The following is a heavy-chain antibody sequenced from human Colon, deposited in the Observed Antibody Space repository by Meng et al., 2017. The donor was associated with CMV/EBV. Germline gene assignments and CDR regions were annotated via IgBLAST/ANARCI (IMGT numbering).Heavy chain of an antibody. CDR1: SSYG. D-gene: IGHD2-21*01. CDR3: ARTPASYCAGASCYSGFDP. J-gene: IGHJ5*02. Sequence: SSYGFHWVRQSPGKGLEWVADISFDGANKFGADSLEGRFTASRDNSKNTVYLQMKSLRVEDTAVYYCARTPASYCAGASCYSGFDPWGQGTLVTVSS. V-gene: IGHV3-30-3*01. CDR2: ISFDGANK.